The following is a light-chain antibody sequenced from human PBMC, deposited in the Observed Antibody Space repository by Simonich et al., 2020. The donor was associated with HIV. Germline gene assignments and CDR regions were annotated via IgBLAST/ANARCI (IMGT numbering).Light chain of an antibody. CDR2: DVT. J-gene: IGLJ3*02. CDR1: SSDIGDYNF. CDR3: NSYTSSSTWV. Sequence: QSALTQPASVSGSPGQSITISCTGTSSDIGDYNFVSWYQQHPVKAPKLMIYDVTKRPSGVSNRFSGSKSGTTASLTISGLQAEDEADYYCNSYTSSSTWVFGGGTKLTVL. V-gene: IGLV2-14*01.